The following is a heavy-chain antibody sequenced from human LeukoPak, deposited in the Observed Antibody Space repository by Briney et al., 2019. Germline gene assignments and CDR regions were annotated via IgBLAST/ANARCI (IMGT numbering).Heavy chain of an antibody. Sequence: SVKVSCKASGYTFTSYDINWVRQATGQGLEWMGGIIPIFGTANYAQKFQGRVTITADESTSTAYMELSSLRSEDTAVYYCARGSYGSNFDYWGQGTLVTVSS. CDR2: IIPIFGTA. CDR1: GYTFTSYD. CDR3: ARGSYGSNFDY. D-gene: IGHD4-17*01. V-gene: IGHV1-69*13. J-gene: IGHJ4*02.